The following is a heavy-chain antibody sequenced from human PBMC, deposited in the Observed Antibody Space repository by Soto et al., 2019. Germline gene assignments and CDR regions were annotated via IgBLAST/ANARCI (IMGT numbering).Heavy chain of an antibody. CDR1: GYTFTSYD. CDR3: ARVLSSGWDYYYYGMDV. V-gene: IGHV1-8*01. CDR2: MNPNSGNT. J-gene: IGHJ6*02. Sequence: ASVKVSCKASGYTFTSYDINWVRQATGQGLEWMGWMNPNSGNTGYAQKFQGRVTMTRNTSISTAYMELSSLRSEDTAVYYRARVLSSGWDYYYYGMDVWGQGTTVTVSS. D-gene: IGHD6-19*01.